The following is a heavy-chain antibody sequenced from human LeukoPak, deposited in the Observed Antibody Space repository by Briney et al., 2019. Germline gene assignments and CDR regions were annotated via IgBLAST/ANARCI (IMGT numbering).Heavy chain of an antibody. Sequence: QPGGSLRLSCAASGFTFSSYGMHWVRQAPGKGLEWVAFIRYDGSNKYYADSVKGRFTISRDNSKNTLYLQMNSLRAEDTAVYHCAKDRKSGSKKVYYFDYWGQGTLVTVSS. D-gene: IGHD1-26*01. CDR1: GFTFSSYG. V-gene: IGHV3-30*02. CDR3: AKDRKSGSKKVYYFDY. CDR2: IRYDGSNK. J-gene: IGHJ4*02.